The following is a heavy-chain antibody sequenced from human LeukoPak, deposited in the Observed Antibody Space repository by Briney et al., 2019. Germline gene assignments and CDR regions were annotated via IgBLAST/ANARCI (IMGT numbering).Heavy chain of an antibody. CDR1: GYTFTSYY. CDR2: INPSGGST. D-gene: IGHD2-15*01. Sequence: ASVKVSCKASGYTFTSYYMHWVRQAPGQGLEWMGIINPSGGSTSYAQKFQGRVTMTRDTSTSTVYMELSSLRSEDTAVYYCARARGSYCSGGSCYPYYFDYWGQGTLVTVSS. V-gene: IGHV1-46*01. CDR3: ARARGSYCSGGSCYPYYFDY. J-gene: IGHJ4*02.